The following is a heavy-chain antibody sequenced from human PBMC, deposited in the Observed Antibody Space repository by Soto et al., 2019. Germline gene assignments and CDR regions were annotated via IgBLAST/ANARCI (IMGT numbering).Heavy chain of an antibody. CDR2: IYPGDSDT. D-gene: IGHD3-10*01. J-gene: IGHJ4*02. V-gene: IGHV5-51*01. CDR1: GYSFTSYW. CDR3: ATKTMVRGVINEYYFDY. Sequence: PGESLKISCKGSGYSFTSYWIGWVRQMPGKGLEWMGIIYPGDSDTRYSPSSQGQVTISADKSISTAYLQWSSLKASDTAMYYCATKTMVRGVINEYYFDYWGQGTLVTVSS.